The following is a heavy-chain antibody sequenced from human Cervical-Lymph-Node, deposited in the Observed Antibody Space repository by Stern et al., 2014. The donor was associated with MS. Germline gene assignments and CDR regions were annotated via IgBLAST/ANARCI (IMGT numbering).Heavy chain of an antibody. CDR2: ISAYKGNT. CDR1: GYTFTNYA. V-gene: IGHV1-18*01. J-gene: IGHJ4*02. CDR3: ARGPTYRTGTVDN. Sequence: QVQLQQSGAEVKKPGASVKVSCKTSGYTFTNYAIIWVRQAPGQGLEWMGWISAYKGNTSYAQKFQDKVTMTTDTSTSTAYMEVRSLRFDDTAVYYCARGPTYRTGTVDNWGQGTLVTVSS. D-gene: IGHD1-7*01.